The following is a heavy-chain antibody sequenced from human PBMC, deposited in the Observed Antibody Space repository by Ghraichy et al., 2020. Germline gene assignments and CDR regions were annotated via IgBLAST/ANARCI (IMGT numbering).Heavy chain of an antibody. D-gene: IGHD3-3*01. CDR2: ISGSGGST. Sequence: GGSLRLSCAASGFTFSSYAMSWVRQAPGKGLEWVSAISGSGGSTYYADSVKGRFTISRDNSKNTLYLQMNSLRAEDTAVYYCAKLLGDFWSGYYLFDYWGQGTLVTVSS. CDR1: GFTFSSYA. J-gene: IGHJ4*02. CDR3: AKLLGDFWSGYYLFDY. V-gene: IGHV3-23*01.